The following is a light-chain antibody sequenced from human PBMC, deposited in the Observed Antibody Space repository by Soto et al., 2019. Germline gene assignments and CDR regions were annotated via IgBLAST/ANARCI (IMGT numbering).Light chain of an antibody. CDR2: EGT. CDR1: SRDVGSYNL. CDR3: CSYADSSTYV. J-gene: IGLJ1*01. Sequence: QSALTQPAAVSASPGQSITVPCTGTSRDVGSYNLVSWYQHRPGKAPKLMIYEGTKRPSGVSNRFSGSKSGNTASLTISGLQAEDEADYYCCSYADSSTYVFGTGTKLTVL. V-gene: IGLV2-23*01.